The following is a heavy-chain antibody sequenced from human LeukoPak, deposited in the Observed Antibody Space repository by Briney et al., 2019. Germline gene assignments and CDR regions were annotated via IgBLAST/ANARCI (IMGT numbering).Heavy chain of an antibody. CDR2: ISGSGGLT. CDR3: AKVRTSSYTDCAFDI. Sequence: GGSLRLSCVVSGLTFTTYPMTWVRQAPGKGLEWVSSISGSGGLTASSDSVKGRFSITRDNSRSTLYLQMNSLRPEDTAVYHCAKVRTSSYTDCAFDIWGRGTLVTVSS. J-gene: IGHJ3*02. V-gene: IGHV3-23*01. D-gene: IGHD2-21*01. CDR1: GLTFTTYP.